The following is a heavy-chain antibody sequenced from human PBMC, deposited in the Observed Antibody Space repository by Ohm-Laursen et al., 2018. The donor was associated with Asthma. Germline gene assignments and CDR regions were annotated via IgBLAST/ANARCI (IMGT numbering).Heavy chain of an antibody. D-gene: IGHD3-16*01. J-gene: IGHJ3*02. CDR1: GYTFSRYS. CDR2: ISTASTFI. V-gene: IGHV3-21*01. Sequence: GSLRLSCAASGYTFSRYSIHWVRQVPGKGLEWVASISTASTFIYYADSVRGRFTTSRDNAKNSVYLQMNSLRAEDTAVYYCARDALYDYVWGTRYDAFDIWGQGTMVTVSS. CDR3: ARDALYDYVWGTRYDAFDI.